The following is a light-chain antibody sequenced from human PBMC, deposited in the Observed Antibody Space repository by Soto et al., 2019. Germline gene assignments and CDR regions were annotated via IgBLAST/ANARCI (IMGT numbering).Light chain of an antibody. V-gene: IGKV1-39*01. CDR3: QQSYSTPWT. J-gene: IGKJ1*01. CDR2: SAS. CDR1: QSISSY. Sequence: DIPMAQSPSSLSASVGDRVTITCRASQSISSYLNWYQQKPGKAPKLLIYSASSLQSGVPSRFSGSGSGTDFTLPISSLQPEDFATYYCQQSYSTPWTFGQGTKVEIK.